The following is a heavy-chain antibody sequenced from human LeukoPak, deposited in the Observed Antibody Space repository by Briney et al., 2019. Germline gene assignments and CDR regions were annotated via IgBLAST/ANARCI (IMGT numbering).Heavy chain of an antibody. Sequence: PSETLSLTCTVSGGSISSGGYYWSWIRQHPGKGLEWIGYIYYSGSTYYNPSLKSRVTISVDTSKNQFSLKLSSVTAADTAVYYCARVYYYGSGSDGSFDYWGQGTLVTVSS. D-gene: IGHD3-10*01. J-gene: IGHJ4*02. V-gene: IGHV4-31*03. CDR2: IYYSGST. CDR3: ARVYYYGSGSDGSFDY. CDR1: GGSISSGGYY.